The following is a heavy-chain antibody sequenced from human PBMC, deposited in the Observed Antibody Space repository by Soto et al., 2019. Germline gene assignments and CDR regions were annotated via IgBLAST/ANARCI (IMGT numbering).Heavy chain of an antibody. CDR3: ASLTGGSYYYYYGMDV. J-gene: IGHJ6*02. V-gene: IGHV1-69*13. CDR1: GGTFSSYA. CDR2: IIPIFGTA. D-gene: IGHD1-26*01. Sequence: SVKVSCKASGGTFSSYAISWVRQAPGQGLEWMGGIIPIFGTANYAQKFQGRVTITADESTSTAYMELSSLRSEDTAVYYCASLTGGSYYYYYGMDVWGQGTTVTVSS.